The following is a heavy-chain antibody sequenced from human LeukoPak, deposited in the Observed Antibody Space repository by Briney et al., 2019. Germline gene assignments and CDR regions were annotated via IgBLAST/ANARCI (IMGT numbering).Heavy chain of an antibody. CDR3: ARDRSYSSSAFDI. Sequence: GGSLRLSCAASGFTFSSYAMSWVRQAPGKGLEWVSAISGSGGSTYYADSVKGRFTISRDNAKNSLYLQMNSLRAEDTAVYYCARDRSYSSSAFDIWGQGTMVTVSS. CDR2: ISGSGGST. CDR1: GFTFSSYA. J-gene: IGHJ3*02. D-gene: IGHD6-6*01. V-gene: IGHV3-23*01.